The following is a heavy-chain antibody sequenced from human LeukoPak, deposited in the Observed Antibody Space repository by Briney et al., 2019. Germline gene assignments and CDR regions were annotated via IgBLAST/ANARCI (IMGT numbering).Heavy chain of an antibody. CDR2: IYSGGST. D-gene: IGHD6-19*01. Sequence: GGSLRLSCAASGFTVDSNYMTRVRQAPGKGLEWVSVIYSGGSTYYADSVKGRFTISRDNSKNTLHLQMNSLRAEDTAVYYCAKEAVAGTLDHWGQGTLVTVSS. J-gene: IGHJ4*02. CDR3: AKEAVAGTLDH. V-gene: IGHV3-66*01. CDR1: GFTVDSNY.